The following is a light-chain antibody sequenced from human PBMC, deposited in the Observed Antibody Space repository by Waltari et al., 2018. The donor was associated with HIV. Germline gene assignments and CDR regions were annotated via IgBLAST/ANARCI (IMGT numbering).Light chain of an antibody. CDR2: GAY. CDR1: QGISNS. Sequence: EIQMTQSPSSRSASVGDRVTITCRASQGISNSLAWYQQKPGKAPKLLFYGAYRLQSGGSSRFSASGAGTDYTLTINGLQSEDFATYYCQQYFRTPRTFGQGTKVDIE. CDR3: QQYFRTPRT. V-gene: IGKV1-NL1*01. J-gene: IGKJ1*01.